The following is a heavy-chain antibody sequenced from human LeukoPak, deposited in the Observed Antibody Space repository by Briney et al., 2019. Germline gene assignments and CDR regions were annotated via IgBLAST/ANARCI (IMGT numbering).Heavy chain of an antibody. Sequence: SVKVSCKASGGTFSSYAISWVRQAPGQGLEWVGGIIPIFGTANYAQKFQGRVTITTDESTSTAYMELSSLRSEDTAVYYCARDQLLGANAFDIWGQGTMVTVSS. J-gene: IGHJ3*02. CDR3: ARDQLLGANAFDI. D-gene: IGHD2-2*01. CDR1: GGTFSSYA. V-gene: IGHV1-69*05. CDR2: IIPIFGTA.